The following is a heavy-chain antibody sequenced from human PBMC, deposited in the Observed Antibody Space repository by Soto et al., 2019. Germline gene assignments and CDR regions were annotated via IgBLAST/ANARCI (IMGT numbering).Heavy chain of an antibody. J-gene: IGHJ5*01. CDR3: AREGSRFYDIGTDPNWFDF. V-gene: IGHV1-18*01. Sequence: ASVKVSCKASGYTFTSSGISWVRQAPGQGLEWMGWISAYNGNTNYAQKLQGRVTMTTDTSTSTAYMELRSLRSDDTAVYYCAREGSRFYDIGTDPNWFDFWGQGTLVIGSA. D-gene: IGHD3-9*01. CDR2: ISAYNGNT. CDR1: GYTFTSSG.